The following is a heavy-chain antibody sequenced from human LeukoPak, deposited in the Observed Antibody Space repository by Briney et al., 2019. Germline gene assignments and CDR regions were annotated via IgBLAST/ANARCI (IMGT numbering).Heavy chain of an antibody. Sequence: PSETLSLTCTVSGGSISSSYYYWGWIRQPPGKGLEWIGSIYYSGSTYYNPSLKSRVTISVDTSKNQFSLKLSSVTAADTAVYYCARHMGALDAFDIWGQGTMVTVSS. D-gene: IGHD3-10*01. CDR2: IYYSGST. CDR3: ARHMGALDAFDI. CDR1: GGSISSSYYY. V-gene: IGHV4-39*01. J-gene: IGHJ3*02.